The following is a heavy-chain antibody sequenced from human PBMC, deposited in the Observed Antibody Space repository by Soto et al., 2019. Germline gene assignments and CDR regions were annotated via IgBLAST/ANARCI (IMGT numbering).Heavy chain of an antibody. V-gene: IGHV4-39*01. J-gene: IGHJ4*02. CDR1: GGSVSSSSYY. D-gene: IGHD3-9*01. CDR2: VYYSGST. Sequence: PSETLSLTWTVPGGSVSSSSYYWGWVRQPPGKGLEWIGSVYYSGSTYYNPSLESRVTISVDKSKNQFSLKLMSLSAADTAVYYCGRLEGLATISYYFDYWGQGALVTVSS. CDR3: GRLEGLATISYYFDY.